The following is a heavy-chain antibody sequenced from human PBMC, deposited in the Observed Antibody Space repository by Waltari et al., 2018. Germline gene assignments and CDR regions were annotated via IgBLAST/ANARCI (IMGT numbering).Heavy chain of an antibody. CDR1: GFIFGSFA. D-gene: IGHD2-21*02. V-gene: IGHV3-33*01. CDR3: ARGSGGDWFFPFDS. CDR2: VWYDGSSK. Sequence: QVQLVESGGGVVHPGRSLGLSCAAPGFIFGSFAMHWVRQAPGKGLEWVALVWYDGSSKYYADSVKGRFTISRDNSENTVYLQMNSLRDEDTAVYYCARGSGGDWFFPFDSWGQGTLVSVSS. J-gene: IGHJ4*02.